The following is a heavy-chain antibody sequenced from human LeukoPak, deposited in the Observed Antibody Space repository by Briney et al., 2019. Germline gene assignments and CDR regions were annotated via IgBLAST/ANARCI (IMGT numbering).Heavy chain of an antibody. CDR3: ACRFWSGTFDY. CDR1: GFSLSTSGVG. Sequence: SGPTPVKPTQTLTLTCTFSGFSLSTSGVGVGWIRQPPGKALEWLALIYWNDDKRYSPSLKSRLTITKDTSKNQVVLTMTNMDPVDTATYYCACRFWSGTFDYWGQGTLVTVSS. V-gene: IGHV2-5*01. D-gene: IGHD3-3*01. J-gene: IGHJ4*02. CDR2: IYWNDDK.